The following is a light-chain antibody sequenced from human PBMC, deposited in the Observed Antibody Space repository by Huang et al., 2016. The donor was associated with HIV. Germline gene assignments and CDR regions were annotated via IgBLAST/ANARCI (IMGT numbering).Light chain of an antibody. CDR1: QSVTRNY. V-gene: IGKV3-20*01. CDR2: GAS. Sequence: EIVLTQSPDTLSLSPGERATVSCRASQSVTRNYLAWYQQRPGQAPKLLIYGASTRATGILDRFSGSGSVTDFTLTISRLAPEDFAVYYCQQFGSSPPYSFGQGTKLEIK. J-gene: IGKJ2*03. CDR3: QQFGSSPPYS.